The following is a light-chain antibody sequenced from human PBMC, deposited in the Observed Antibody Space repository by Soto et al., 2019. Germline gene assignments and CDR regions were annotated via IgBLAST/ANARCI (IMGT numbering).Light chain of an antibody. CDR3: QQYNGYRWT. V-gene: IGKV1-5*03. CDR1: QSISNW. J-gene: IGKJ1*01. CDR2: KAS. Sequence: DIQITQSPSTLSAFVGDRVTITCRASQSISNWLAWYQQKPGKVPKLLIYKASSLESGVPSRFSGSGSGTEFTLTISSLQPDDFATYYCQQYNGYRWTFGQGTKVDIK.